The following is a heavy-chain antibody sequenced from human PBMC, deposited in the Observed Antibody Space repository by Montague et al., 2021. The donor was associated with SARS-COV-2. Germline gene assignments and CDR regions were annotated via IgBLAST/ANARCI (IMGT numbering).Heavy chain of an antibody. J-gene: IGHJ4*02. Sequence: SETLSLTCSVSGGSISSSSHYCAWIRQPPGRRLEWIGTIYYSGTTFYHPSLKSRITMSVDTSDNQSSLQLNSVSATETAIYYCARAQMADTEYYPDYWGQGVLVTVSS. CDR1: GGSISSSSHY. V-gene: IGHV4-39*01. CDR3: ARAQMADTEYYPDY. D-gene: IGHD2/OR15-2a*01. CDR2: IYYSGTT.